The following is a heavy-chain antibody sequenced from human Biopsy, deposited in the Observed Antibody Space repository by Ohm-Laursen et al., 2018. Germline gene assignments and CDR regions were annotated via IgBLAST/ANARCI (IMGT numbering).Heavy chain of an antibody. CDR3: ATKLTGYFHH. CDR1: GYTFTSYG. J-gene: IGHJ1*01. Sequence: VASVKVSCKASGYTFTSYGISWVRQAPGQGLEWMGWINTYNGNTNYAQNLQGRVTMTTDTSTSTATMELRSLRSDDTAVYYCATKLTGYFHHWGQGTLVIVSS. CDR2: INTYNGNT. D-gene: IGHD3-9*01. V-gene: IGHV1-18*01.